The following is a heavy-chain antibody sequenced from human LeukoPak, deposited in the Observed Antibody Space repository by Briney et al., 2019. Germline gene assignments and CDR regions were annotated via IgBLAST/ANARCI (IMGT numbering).Heavy chain of an antibody. V-gene: IGHV1-24*01. J-gene: IGHJ3*02. CDR1: GYSLTELS. D-gene: IGHD1-26*01. Sequence: ASVKVSCKVSGYSLTELSMHWVRQAPGKGLEWMGGFDPENGDILYAQKFQGRVTMTEDTSTDTAYMELSSLRSEDTAVYYCAKVSRSGHGDDAFDIWGQGTMVTVSS. CDR3: AKVSRSGHGDDAFDI. CDR2: FDPENGDI.